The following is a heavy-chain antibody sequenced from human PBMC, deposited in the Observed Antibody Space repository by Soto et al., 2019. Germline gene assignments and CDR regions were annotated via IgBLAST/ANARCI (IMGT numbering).Heavy chain of an antibody. CDR2: IKSKRDGGTI. CDR1: GFTFSNDW. J-gene: IGHJ4*02. D-gene: IGHD6-13*01. Sequence: GGSLRLSCAASGFTFSNDWMTWVRQAPGKGLEWIGRIKSKRDGGTIDDAAPVRGRFTISRDDSTNTLYLQMNNLKTEDTAIYYCTRGTASGTCYDYRVQGTLVTVSS. CDR3: TRGTASGTCYDY. V-gene: IGHV3-15*01.